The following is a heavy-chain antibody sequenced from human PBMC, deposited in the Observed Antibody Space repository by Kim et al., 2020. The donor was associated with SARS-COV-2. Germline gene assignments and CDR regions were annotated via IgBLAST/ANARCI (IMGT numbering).Heavy chain of an antibody. D-gene: IGHD6-19*01. J-gene: IGHJ6*02. V-gene: IGHV3-23*01. Sequence: GGSLRLSCAASGFTFSSYAMRWVRQAPGKGLEWVSAISGSGGSTYYADSVKGRFTISRDNSKNTLYLQMNSLRAEDTAVYYCAKDALVYSSGWTYYGKDVWGQGTTVTVSS. CDR2: ISGSGGST. CDR3: AKDALVYSSGWTYYGKDV. CDR1: GFTFSSYA.